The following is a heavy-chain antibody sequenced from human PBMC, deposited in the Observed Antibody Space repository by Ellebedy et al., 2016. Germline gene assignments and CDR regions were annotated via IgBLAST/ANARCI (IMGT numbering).Heavy chain of an antibody. CDR3: AKCFSAAASTSTFDS. D-gene: IGHD6-13*01. Sequence: LSLTCAASGFTFSNYAMSWVRQAPGKGLEWVSTISGSDNRTFYADSVKGRFTISRDNSKNTVYLQMDGLRAEDTAVYYCAKCFSAAASTSTFDSWGQGALVTVSS. CDR1: GFTFSNYA. V-gene: IGHV3-23*01. J-gene: IGHJ4*02. CDR2: ISGSDNRT.